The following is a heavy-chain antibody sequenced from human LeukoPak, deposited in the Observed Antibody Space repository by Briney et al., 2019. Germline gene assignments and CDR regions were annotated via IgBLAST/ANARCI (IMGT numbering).Heavy chain of an antibody. V-gene: IGHV1-8*01. CDR3: ARYRLGYYYYYMDV. CDR1: GYTFTSYD. J-gene: IGHJ6*03. Sequence: ASVRVSCKASGYTFTSYDINWVRQATGQGLEWMGWMNPNSGNTGYAQKFQGRVTMTRNTSISTAYMELSSLRSEDTAVYYCARYRLGYYYYYMDVWGKGTTVTISS. CDR2: MNPNSGNT. D-gene: IGHD1-1*01.